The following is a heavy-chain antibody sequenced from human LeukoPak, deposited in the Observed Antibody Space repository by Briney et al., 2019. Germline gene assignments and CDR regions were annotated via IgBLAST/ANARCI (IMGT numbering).Heavy chain of an antibody. CDR1: GGSISSGGYY. CDR3: AKDLVKAAAPPEGFDP. CDR2: IYDSGST. Sequence: SQTLSLTCTVSGGSISSGGYYWGWIRQHPGKGLEWIGYIYDSGSTSYNPSLKNRVTISVDTSKYQFSLKLSSVAAADTAVYYCAKDLVKAAAPPEGFDPWGQGTLVTVSS. D-gene: IGHD2-2*01. V-gene: IGHV4-31*03. J-gene: IGHJ5*02.